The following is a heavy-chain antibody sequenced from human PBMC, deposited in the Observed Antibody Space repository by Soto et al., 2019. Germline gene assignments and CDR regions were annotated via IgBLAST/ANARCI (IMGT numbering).Heavy chain of an antibody. V-gene: IGHV3-33*01. CDR3: ARGVRGMNWNYYYGMDV. CDR2: IWYDGSNK. CDR1: GFTFSSYG. D-gene: IGHD3-10*01. Sequence: QVQLVESGGGVVQPGRSLRLSCAASGFTFSSYGMHWVRQAPGKGLEWVAVIWYDGSNKYYADSVTGRFTISRDNSKHTLYLQMISRRASDTAVSYCARGVRGMNWNYYYGMDVWGQGTTVTVS. J-gene: IGHJ6*02.